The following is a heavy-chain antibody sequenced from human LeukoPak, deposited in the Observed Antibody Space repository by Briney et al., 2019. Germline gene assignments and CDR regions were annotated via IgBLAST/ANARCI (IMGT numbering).Heavy chain of an antibody. CDR2: INHSGST. D-gene: IGHD3-3*01. CDR1: GGSFSGYY. J-gene: IGHJ6*02. V-gene: IGHV4-34*01. Sequence: SETLSLTCAVYGGSFSGYYWSWIRQPPGKGLEWIGEINHSGSTNYNPSLKSRVTISVDTSKYQFSLNLSSVTAADTAVYYCARPHYDRPGYSFPPYGMDVWGQGTTVTVSS. CDR3: ARPHYDRPGYSFPPYGMDV.